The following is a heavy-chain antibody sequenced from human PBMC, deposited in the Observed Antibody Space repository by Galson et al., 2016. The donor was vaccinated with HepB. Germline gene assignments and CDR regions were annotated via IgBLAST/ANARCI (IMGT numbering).Heavy chain of an antibody. D-gene: IGHD3-10*01. V-gene: IGHV3-9*01. CDR3: AKDHGPGSYYKSFVDY. CDR1: GFTFDNSA. Sequence: SLRLSCAASGFTFDNSAMHWVRQAPGKGLEWVSGISWNGGRIVYADSVKGRFTISRDNAKNSLYLQMNSLRPEDTALYYCAKDHGPGSYYKSFVDYWGQGTLVNVSS. CDR2: ISWNGGRI. J-gene: IGHJ4*02.